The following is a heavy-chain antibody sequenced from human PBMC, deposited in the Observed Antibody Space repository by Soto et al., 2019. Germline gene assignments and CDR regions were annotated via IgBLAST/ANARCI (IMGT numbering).Heavy chain of an antibody. CDR3: ARQPGYYDILTGYSTYYFDY. V-gene: IGHV4-61*01. D-gene: IGHD3-9*01. J-gene: IGHJ4*02. CDR2: IYYRGNT. CDR1: GGSVSSGSYY. Sequence: PSETLSLTCTVSGGSVSSGSYYWNWIRQPPGKGLEWIGYIYYRGNTNYNPSLKSRVTISVDTSKNQFSLKLSSVTAADTAVYYCARQPGYYDILTGYSTYYFDYWGQGTPVTVSS.